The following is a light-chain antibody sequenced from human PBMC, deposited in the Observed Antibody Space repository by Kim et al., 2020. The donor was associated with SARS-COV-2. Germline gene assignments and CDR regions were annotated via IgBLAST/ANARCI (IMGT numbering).Light chain of an antibody. CDR1: NIGSKS. CDR3: QVWDSSSDPVV. J-gene: IGLJ2*01. V-gene: IGLV3-21*04. Sequence: APGKTARITCGGNNIGSKSVHWYQQKPGQAPVLVIYYASDRPSGIPERFSGSNSGNTATLTISRVEAGDEADYYCQVWDSSSDPVVFGGGTKLTVL. CDR2: YAS.